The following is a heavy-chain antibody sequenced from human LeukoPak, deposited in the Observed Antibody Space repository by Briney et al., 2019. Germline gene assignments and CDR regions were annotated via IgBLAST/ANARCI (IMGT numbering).Heavy chain of an antibody. J-gene: IGHJ3*02. CDR2: IIPISGTT. D-gene: IGHD3-22*01. Sequence: SVKVSCKASGGTFSSYAITWVRQAPGQGLEWMGGIIPISGTTNYAQKFQGRFTMSADESTTTAYMELNRLRSEDTAVYYCARWMYYYDSSGYYLSLDIWGQGTMVTVSS. CDR3: ARWMYYYDSSGYYLSLDI. CDR1: GGTFSSYA. V-gene: IGHV1-69*01.